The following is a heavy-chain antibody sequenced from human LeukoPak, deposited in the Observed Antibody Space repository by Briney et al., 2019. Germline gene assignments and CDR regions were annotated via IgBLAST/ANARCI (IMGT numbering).Heavy chain of an antibody. CDR1: EYTLTELS. CDR2: FDPEDGET. D-gene: IGHD1-26*01. J-gene: IGHJ5*02. V-gene: IGHV1-24*01. Sequence: GASVKLSCKVSEYTLTELSMHWVRQAPGKGLGWLGGFDPEDGETIYAQKFQGRVTMTEDTSTDTAYMELSSLRSKDTAVYYCARDNYAGANWFDPWGQGTLVTVSS. CDR3: ARDNYAGANWFDP.